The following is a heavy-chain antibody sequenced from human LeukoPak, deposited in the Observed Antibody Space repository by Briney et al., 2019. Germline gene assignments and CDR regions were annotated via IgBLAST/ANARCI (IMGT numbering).Heavy chain of an antibody. Sequence: GGSLRLSCAASGFTFTSYDINWVRQATGQGLEWMGWMNPNSGNTGYAQKFQGRVTMTRNTSISTAYMELSSLRSEDTAVYYCARAPYSSGWFSTAYYFDYWGQGTLVTVSS. CDR2: MNPNSGNT. CDR1: GFTFTSYD. D-gene: IGHD6-19*01. CDR3: ARAPYSSGWFSTAYYFDY. J-gene: IGHJ4*02. V-gene: IGHV1-8*01.